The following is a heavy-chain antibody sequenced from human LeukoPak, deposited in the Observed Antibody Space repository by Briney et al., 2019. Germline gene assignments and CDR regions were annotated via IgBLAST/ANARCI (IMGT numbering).Heavy chain of an antibody. D-gene: IGHD2-2*03. J-gene: IGHJ5*02. CDR1: GGSISSYY. CDR2: IYYSGST. CDR3: ARGPTLDIVVVTAAHYWFVP. Sequence: PSETLSLTCTVSGGSISSYYWSWIRQPPGNGLEWIGYIYYSGSTNYNPSLKSRVTISVDTSKNQFSLKLSSVTAADTAVYYCARGPTLDIVVVTAAHYWFVPWGQGTLVTVSS. V-gene: IGHV4-59*12.